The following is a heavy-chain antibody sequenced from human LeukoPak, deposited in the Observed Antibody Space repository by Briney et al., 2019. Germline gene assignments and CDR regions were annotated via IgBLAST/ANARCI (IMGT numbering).Heavy chain of an antibody. CDR1: GFTFSSHA. J-gene: IGHJ4*02. Sequence: GGSLRLSCAASGFTFSSHAMSWVRQAPGKGLEWVSSISPSGGTTKYADSVKGRFTISRDNSKNTLFLRMNNLRVDDTAVYYCAKGKGGSIMIAFGGVIASDHWGQGTLVTVSS. V-gene: IGHV3-23*01. CDR2: ISPSGGTT. CDR3: AKGKGGSIMIAFGGVIASDH. D-gene: IGHD3-16*02.